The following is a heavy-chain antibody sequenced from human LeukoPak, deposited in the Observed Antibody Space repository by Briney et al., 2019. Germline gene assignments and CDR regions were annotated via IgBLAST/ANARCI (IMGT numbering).Heavy chain of an antibody. CDR2: ISYNGSP. D-gene: IGHD2-15*01. CDR3: ARFRGTSSWHQEVFDY. Sequence: PSETLSLTCTVSGGSINSYNWNWIRQPPGKGLEWIGYISYNGSPDYNPSFKSRVTMSVDTSQGQFSLRLSSVTAADTAAYYCARFRGTSSWHQEVFDYWGQGAPVTVSS. J-gene: IGHJ4*02. V-gene: IGHV4-59*08. CDR1: GGSINSYN.